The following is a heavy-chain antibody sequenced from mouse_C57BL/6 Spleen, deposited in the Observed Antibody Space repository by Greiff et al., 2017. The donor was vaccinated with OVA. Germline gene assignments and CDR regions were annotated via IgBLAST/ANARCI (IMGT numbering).Heavy chain of an antibody. CDR3: AREHYGSRSLDY. V-gene: IGHV1-80*01. J-gene: IGHJ2*01. Sequence: QVQLQQSGAELVKPGASVKISCKASGYAFSSYWMNWVKQRPGKGLEWIGQIYPGDGDTNYNGKFKGKATLTADKSSSTAYMQLSSLTSEDSAVYFCAREHYGSRSLDYWGQGTTLTVSS. D-gene: IGHD1-1*01. CDR1: GYAFSSYW. CDR2: IYPGDGDT.